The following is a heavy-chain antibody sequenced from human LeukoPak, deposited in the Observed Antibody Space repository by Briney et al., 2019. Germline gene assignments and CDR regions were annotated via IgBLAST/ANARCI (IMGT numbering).Heavy chain of an antibody. CDR2: IKQDGSEK. J-gene: IGHJ3*01. D-gene: IGHD3-3*01. V-gene: IGHV3-7*01. Sequence: PGGSLRLSCAASGFTFSNYAMTWVRQAPGKGLEWVANIKQDGSEKYYVDSVKGRFTISRDNAKNSLYLQMNSLRAEDTAVYFCARDNAEWSNWGQGTMVTVSS. CDR1: GFTFSNYA. CDR3: ARDNAEWSN.